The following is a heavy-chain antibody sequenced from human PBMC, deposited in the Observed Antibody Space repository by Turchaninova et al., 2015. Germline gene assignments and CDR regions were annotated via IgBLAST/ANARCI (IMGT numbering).Heavy chain of an antibody. Sequence: VWVSRINSDGSSTSYADSVKGRFTISRDNAKNTLYLQMNSLRAEDTAVYYCATEGAATYSSSWYNPYYYYYGMDVWGQGTTVTVSS. J-gene: IGHJ6*02. CDR2: INSDGSST. V-gene: IGHV3-74*01. D-gene: IGHD6-13*01. CDR3: ATEGAATYSSSWYNPYYYYYGMDV.